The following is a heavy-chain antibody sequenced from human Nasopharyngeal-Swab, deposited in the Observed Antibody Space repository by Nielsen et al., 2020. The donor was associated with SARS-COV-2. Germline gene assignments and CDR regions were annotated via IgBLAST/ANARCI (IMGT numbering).Heavy chain of an antibody. D-gene: IGHD4-17*01. CDR2: IYPGDSDT. V-gene: IGHV5-51*01. CDR3: ARRLGDFGDPYFDY. J-gene: IGHJ4*02. Sequence: VRQMPGKGLEWMGIIYPGDSDTRYSPSFQGQVTISADKSISTAYLQWSSLKASDTAMYYCARRLGDFGDPYFDYWGQGTLVTVSS.